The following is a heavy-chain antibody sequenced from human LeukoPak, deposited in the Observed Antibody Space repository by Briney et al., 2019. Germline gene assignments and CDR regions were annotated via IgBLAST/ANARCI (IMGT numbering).Heavy chain of an antibody. CDR1: GGSISSYY. Sequence: SETLSLTCTVSGGSISSYYWSWIRQPAGKGLEWNGRIYTSGSTNYNPSLKSRVTMSVDTSKNQFSLKLSSVTAADTAVYYCATMAGYSSGWYGDAFDIWGQGTMVTVSS. D-gene: IGHD6-19*01. V-gene: IGHV4-4*07. CDR2: IYTSGST. CDR3: ATMAGYSSGWYGDAFDI. J-gene: IGHJ3*02.